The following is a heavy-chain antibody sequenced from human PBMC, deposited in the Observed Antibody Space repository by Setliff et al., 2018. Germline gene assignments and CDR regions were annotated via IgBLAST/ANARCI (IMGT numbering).Heavy chain of an antibody. CDR2: VYNSGTT. CDR1: GDSISGGDYY. Sequence: KPSETLSLTCTVSGDSISGGDYYWTWIRQPAGKRLEWIGRVYNSGTTYHAFFASRVTMSIDTSKNQFSLNLNSVTAADTALYYCAKESLAINTRWFDPWGQGILVTVS. CDR3: AKESLAINTRWFDP. D-gene: IGHD3-3*02. J-gene: IGHJ5*02. V-gene: IGHV4-61*02.